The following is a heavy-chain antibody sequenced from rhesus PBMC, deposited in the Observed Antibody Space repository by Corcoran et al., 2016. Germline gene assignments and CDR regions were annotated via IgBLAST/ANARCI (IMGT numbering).Heavy chain of an antibody. CDR3: ARLRAAAGTVYFDY. D-gene: IGHD6-31*01. CDR2: IYGSTTSP. CDR1: GGSISDSYR. Sequence: QVHLQESGPGVVKPSATLYLTCAVSGGSISDSYRWSWIRQPPGKGLEWIGYIYGSTTSPNHHPPLKIRFTISKAPSKHQFSFKLSSVTAADTAVYYCARLRAAAGTVYFDYWGQGVLVTVSS. V-gene: IGHV4S10*01. J-gene: IGHJ4*01.